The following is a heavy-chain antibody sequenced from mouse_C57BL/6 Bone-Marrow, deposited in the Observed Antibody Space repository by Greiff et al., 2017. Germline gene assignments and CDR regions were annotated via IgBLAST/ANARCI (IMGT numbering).Heavy chain of an antibody. CDR1: GFSLTSYG. J-gene: IGHJ2*01. CDR2: IWSGGST. Sequence: QVQLQQSGPGLVQPSQSLSITCTVSGFSLTSYGVHWVRQSPGKGLEWLGVIWSGGSTAYNAAFISSLSISTDNSKSQVFFKMNSLQADDTAIYDCARGIYYDYDGNFDYWGQGTTLTVSS. V-gene: IGHV2-2*01. CDR3: ARGIYYDYDGNFDY. D-gene: IGHD2-4*01.